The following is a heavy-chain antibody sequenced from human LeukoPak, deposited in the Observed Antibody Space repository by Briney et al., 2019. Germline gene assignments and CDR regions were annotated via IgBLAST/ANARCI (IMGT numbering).Heavy chain of an antibody. Sequence: PGGSLRLSCAASGFTFSSYSTNWVRQVPGKGLEYVASISGSGSYKYYADSVDGRFTISRDNAESSMFLHMNGLRAEDTATYYCVRDTCDFWSAYCPVFDYWGQGTLVSVSS. CDR3: VRDTCDFWSAYCPVFDY. CDR2: ISGSGSYK. D-gene: IGHD3-3*01. J-gene: IGHJ4*02. V-gene: IGHV3-21*01. CDR1: GFTFSSYS.